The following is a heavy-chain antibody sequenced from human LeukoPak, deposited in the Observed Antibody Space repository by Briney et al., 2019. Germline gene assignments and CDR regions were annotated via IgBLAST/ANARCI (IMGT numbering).Heavy chain of an antibody. CDR1: GYTFTSYG. D-gene: IGHD3-3*01. CDR2: ISAYNGNT. CDR3: ARMNYDFWSGTSHYYMDV. V-gene: IGHV1-18*01. J-gene: IGHJ6*03. Sequence: ASVKVSCKASGYTFTSYGISWVRQAPGQGLEWMGWISAYNGNTNYAQKLQGRVTITRNTSISTAYMELSSLRSEDTAVYYCARMNYDFWSGTSHYYMDVWGKGTTVTVPS.